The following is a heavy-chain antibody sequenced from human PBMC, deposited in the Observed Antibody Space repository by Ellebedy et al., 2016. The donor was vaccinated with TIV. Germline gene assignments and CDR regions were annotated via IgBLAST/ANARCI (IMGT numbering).Heavy chain of an antibody. V-gene: IGHV3-21*06. J-gene: IGHJ6*02. CDR3: VRQRVGGSFLWDV. D-gene: IGHD2-15*01. Sequence: PGGSLRLSCAVSGARFSDSTLTLVRQAPGKALEWVASISTANSYIFYTDSVKGRFTISRDNANSSLVLQMNSLRTEDTAVYYCVRQRVGGSFLWDVWGRGTTVTVSS. CDR1: GARFSDST. CDR2: ISTANSYI.